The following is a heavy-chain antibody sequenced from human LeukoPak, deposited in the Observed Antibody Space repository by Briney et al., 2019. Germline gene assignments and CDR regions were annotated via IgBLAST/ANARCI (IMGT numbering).Heavy chain of an antibody. CDR2: IIPIFGTA. V-gene: IGHV1-69*05. D-gene: IGHD3-3*01. CDR1: GGTFSSYA. Sequence: SVKVSCKASGGTFSSYAISWVRQAPGQGLEWMGGIIPIFGTANYAQKFQGRVTITTDESTSAAYMELSSLRSEDTAVYYCASTIFGVVSYFDYWGQGTLVTVSS. J-gene: IGHJ4*02. CDR3: ASTIFGVVSYFDY.